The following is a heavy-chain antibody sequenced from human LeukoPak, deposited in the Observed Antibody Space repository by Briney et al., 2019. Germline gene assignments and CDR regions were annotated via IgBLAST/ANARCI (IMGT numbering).Heavy chain of an antibody. CDR2: IYYSGST. J-gene: IGHJ4*02. Sequence: SETLSLTCTVSGGSISSSSYYWGWIRQPPGKGLEWIGSIYYSGSTYYNPSLKSRVTISVDTSKNQFSLKLSSVTAADTAVYYCARDLTMVRGENDYWGQGTLVTVSS. D-gene: IGHD3-10*01. CDR1: GGSISSSSYY. CDR3: ARDLTMVRGENDY. V-gene: IGHV4-39*07.